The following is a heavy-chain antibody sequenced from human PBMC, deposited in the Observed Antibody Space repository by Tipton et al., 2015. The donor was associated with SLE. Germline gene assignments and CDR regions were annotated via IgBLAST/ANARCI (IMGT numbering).Heavy chain of an antibody. CDR1: GFTFSSYA. Sequence: SLRLSCAASGFTFSSYAMHWVRQAPGKGLEWVAVISYGDDTIYADSVKGRFTISRDNAKNTLYLQMNSLRAEDTAVYYCTRSIQGEFWSGYYTGFDYWGQGSLVTVSS. CDR3: TRSIQGEFWSGYYTGFDY. D-gene: IGHD3-3*01. CDR2: ISYGDDT. J-gene: IGHJ4*02. V-gene: IGHV3-30*04.